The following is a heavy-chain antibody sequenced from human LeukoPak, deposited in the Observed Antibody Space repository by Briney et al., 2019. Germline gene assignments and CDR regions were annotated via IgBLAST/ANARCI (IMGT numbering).Heavy chain of an antibody. D-gene: IGHD2/OR15-2a*01. V-gene: IGHV3-23*01. Sequence: GGSLRLSCAASGFTLSSYAMSWVRQAPGKGLEWVSAISDTGNTYHADSVKGRFTISRDSSKNTLFLQMNRLRPEDAAVYYCARTRGTHISMAYLDSWGQGTPVTVSS. CDR1: GFTLSSYA. CDR2: ISDTGNT. CDR3: ARTRGTHISMAYLDS. J-gene: IGHJ4*02.